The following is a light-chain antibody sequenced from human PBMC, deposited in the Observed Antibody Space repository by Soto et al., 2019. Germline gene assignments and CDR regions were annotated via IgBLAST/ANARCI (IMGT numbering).Light chain of an antibody. V-gene: IGKV3-15*01. CDR1: ESVSSN. CDR3: QQYNNWPPGT. J-gene: IGKJ1*01. CDR2: GAS. Sequence: DIVMTQSPATLSVSPGERATLSCRASESVSSNIAWYQQKPGQAPRLLIYGASTRATGIAARFSGSGSGTEFTLTISSLQSEDFAVYYCQQYNNWPPGTFGQGTKVEIK.